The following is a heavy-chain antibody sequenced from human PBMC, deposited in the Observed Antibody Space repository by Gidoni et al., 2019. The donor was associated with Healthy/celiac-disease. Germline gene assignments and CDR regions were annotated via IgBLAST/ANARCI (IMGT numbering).Heavy chain of an antibody. CDR1: FTVSSNY. CDR3: ARDLGGYYDILTGPKPNYYYYGMDV. V-gene: IGHV3-53*01. D-gene: IGHD3-9*01. CDR2: IYSGGST. Sequence: EVQLVESGGGLIQPGFTVSSNYMSWFRQAPGKGLEWVSVIYSGGSTYYADAVKGRFTISRDNSKNTLYLQMNSLRAEDTAVYYCARDLGGYYDILTGPKPNYYYYGMDVWGQGTTVTVSS. J-gene: IGHJ6*02.